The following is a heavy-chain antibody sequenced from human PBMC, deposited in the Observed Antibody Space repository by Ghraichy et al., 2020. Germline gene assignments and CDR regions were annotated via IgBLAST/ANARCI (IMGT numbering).Heavy chain of an antibody. Sequence: ASVKVSCKASGYTFTGYYMHWVRQAPGQGLEWMGRINPNSGGTNYAQKFQGRVTMTRDTSISTAYMELSRLRSDDTAVYYCATGVAATSFNWFDPWGQGTLVTVSS. D-gene: IGHD2-15*01. V-gene: IGHV1-2*06. CDR3: ATGVAATSFNWFDP. CDR2: INPNSGGT. CDR1: GYTFTGYY. J-gene: IGHJ5*02.